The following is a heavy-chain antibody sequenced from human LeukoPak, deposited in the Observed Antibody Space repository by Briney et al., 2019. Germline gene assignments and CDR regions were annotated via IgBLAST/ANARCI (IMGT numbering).Heavy chain of an antibody. CDR3: ARYVGGGNSGGFDY. J-gene: IGHJ4*02. CDR1: GFTVSSNY. V-gene: IGHV3-53*01. CDR2: IYSGGST. D-gene: IGHD4-23*01. Sequence: GGSLRLSCAASGFTVSSNYMSWVRQAPGKGLEWVSVIYSGGSTYYADSVKGRFTISRDNSKNTLYLQMNSLRAEDTAVYYCARYVGGGNSGGFDYWGQGTLVTVSS.